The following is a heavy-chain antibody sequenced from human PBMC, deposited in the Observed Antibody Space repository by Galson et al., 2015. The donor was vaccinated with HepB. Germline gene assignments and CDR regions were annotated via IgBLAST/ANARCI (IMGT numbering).Heavy chain of an antibody. V-gene: IGHV3-30*18. J-gene: IGHJ6*03. D-gene: IGHD2-2*01. CDR1: GFTFSSYG. CDR2: ISSDGSNK. CDR3: AKTPPGDCYSSRCDYNYYMDV. Sequence: SLRLSCAASGFTFSSYGMFWVRQAPGKGLEWVAVISSDGSNKNYADSVKGRFTISRDNSKNTLDLQVNDLTADDTAVYYCAKTPPGDCYSSRCDYNYYMDVWGRGTTVTVSS.